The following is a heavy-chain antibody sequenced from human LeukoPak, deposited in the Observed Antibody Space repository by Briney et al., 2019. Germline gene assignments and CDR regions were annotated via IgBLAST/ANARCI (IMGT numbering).Heavy chain of an antibody. J-gene: IGHJ4*02. CDR2: IYYSGST. Sequence: SETLSLTCTVSGGSISSYYWSWIRQPPGKGLEWIGYIYYSGSTYYNPSLKSRVTISVDTSMNQFSLKLSSVTSADTAVYYCARSSYDRSGYYPDYWGQGTLVTVSS. CDR1: GGSISSYY. D-gene: IGHD3-22*01. CDR3: ARSSYDRSGYYPDY. V-gene: IGHV4-59*08.